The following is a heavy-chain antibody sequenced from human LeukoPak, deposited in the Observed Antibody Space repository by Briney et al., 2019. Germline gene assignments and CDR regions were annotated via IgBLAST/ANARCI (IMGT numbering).Heavy chain of an antibody. V-gene: IGHV3-64*04. D-gene: IGHD2-15*01. Sequence: GRSLRLSCSASGFPSTSYAIHWVRHAPGEGLGYVSAISDSGGRTYYTHSVKGRFTISRDNSKNTLDLQMISLRAEDMAVYDCARYCSGVSCYSGYDYWGQGTLVTVSS. J-gene: IGHJ4*02. CDR3: ARYCSGVSCYSGYDY. CDR2: ISDSGGRT. CDR1: GFPSTSYA.